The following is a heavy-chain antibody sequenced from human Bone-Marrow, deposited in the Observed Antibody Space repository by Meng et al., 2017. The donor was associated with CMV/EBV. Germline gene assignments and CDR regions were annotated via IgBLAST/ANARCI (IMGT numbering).Heavy chain of an antibody. V-gene: IGHV1-2*02. CDR3: ATHGIIRRYCSSTSCYTGNVVDY. J-gene: IGHJ4*02. CDR1: GYTFTGYY. CDR2: INPNSGGT. D-gene: IGHD2-2*02. Sequence: ASVKVSCKASGYTFTGYYMHWVRQAPGQGLEWMGWINPNSGGTNYAQKFQGRVTMTRDTSTSTVYMELSSLRSEDTAVYYCATHGIIRRYCSSTSCYTGNVVDYWGQGTLVTVSS.